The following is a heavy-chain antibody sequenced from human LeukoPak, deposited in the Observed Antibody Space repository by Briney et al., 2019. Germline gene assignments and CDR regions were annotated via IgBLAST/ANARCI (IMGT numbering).Heavy chain of an antibody. Sequence: GASLRLSCAASGFTFSSYAMSWVRQAPGKGLEWVSAIGGSGGSTYYADSVKGRFTISRDNSKNTLYLQMNSLRAEDTAVYYCAKVDKLDGSGSYSHLFDYWGQGTLVTVSS. CDR2: IGGSGGST. D-gene: IGHD3-10*01. J-gene: IGHJ4*02. V-gene: IGHV3-23*01. CDR1: GFTFSSYA. CDR3: AKVDKLDGSGSYSHLFDY.